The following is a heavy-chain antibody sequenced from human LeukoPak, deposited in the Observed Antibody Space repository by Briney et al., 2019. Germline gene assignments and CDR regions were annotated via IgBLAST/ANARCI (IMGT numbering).Heavy chain of an antibody. CDR1: GFTFSSYA. D-gene: IGHD1-14*01. J-gene: IGHJ4*02. V-gene: IGHV3-21*01. CDR3: ARDLPGITGTTDY. Sequence: GGSLRLSCAASGFTFSSYAMNWVRQAPGKGLEWVSFISSSSRYKYYEDSVKGRFTVSRDNAKNSLFLQMNSLSAEDTAVYYCARDLPGITGTTDYWDRGTLVSVSS. CDR2: ISSSSRYK.